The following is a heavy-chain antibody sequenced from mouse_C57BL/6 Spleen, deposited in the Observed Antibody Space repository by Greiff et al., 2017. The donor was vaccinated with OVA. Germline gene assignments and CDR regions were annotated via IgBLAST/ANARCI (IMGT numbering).Heavy chain of an antibody. CDR1: GFTFSSYA. D-gene: IGHD2-4*01. CDR3: TRYYDYDYVDY. V-gene: IGHV5-9-1*02. Sequence: EVKLVESGEGLVKPGGSLKLSCAASGFTFSSYAMSWVRQTPEKRLEWVAYISSGGDYIYYADTVKGRFTISRDNARNTLYLQMSSLKSEDTAMYYCTRYYDYDYVDYWGQGTTLTVSS. CDR2: ISSGGDYI. J-gene: IGHJ2*01.